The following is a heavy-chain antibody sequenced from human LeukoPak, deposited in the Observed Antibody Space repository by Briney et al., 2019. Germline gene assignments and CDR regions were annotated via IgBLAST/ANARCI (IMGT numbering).Heavy chain of an antibody. CDR1: GYTFTGYY. V-gene: IGHV1-2*06. Sequence: ASVKVSCKASGYTFTGYYMHWVRQAPGQGLEWMGRINPNSGGTNYAQKFQGRVTMTRDTSISTAYMELSRLTSDDTAVYYCARRGSTSGNLDYWGQGTLVTVSS. D-gene: IGHD2-2*01. CDR3: ARRGSTSGNLDY. CDR2: INPNSGGT. J-gene: IGHJ4*02.